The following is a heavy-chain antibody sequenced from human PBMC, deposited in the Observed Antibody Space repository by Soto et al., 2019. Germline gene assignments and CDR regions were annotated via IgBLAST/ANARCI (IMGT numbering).Heavy chain of an antibody. J-gene: IGHJ3*02. Sequence: EVQLVESGGGLVKPGGSLRLSCAASGFTFTRHSMNWFRQAPGKGLEWVSCISGTGTFIYYSDSVKGRCTISRDDAKTSLYLQMTSLTADYTAVYYCARGSGTDTGDALDIWGRWTMVTV. V-gene: IGHV3-21*06. D-gene: IGHD1-26*01. CDR3: ARGSGTDTGDALDI. CDR1: GFTFTRHS. CDR2: ISGTGTFI.